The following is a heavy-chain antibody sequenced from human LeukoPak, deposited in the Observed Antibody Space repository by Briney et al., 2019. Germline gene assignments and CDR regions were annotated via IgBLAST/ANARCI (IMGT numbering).Heavy chain of an antibody. CDR3: ARRVNYYGSGSYYFDP. CDR1: GGSISSYY. CDR2: IYYSGST. D-gene: IGHD3-10*01. Sequence: KSSETLSLTCTVSGGSISSYYWSWIRQPPGKGLEWIGYIYYSGSTNYNPSLKSRVTISVDTSKNQFSLKLSSVTAADTAVYYCARRVNYYGSGSYYFDPWGRGTLVTVSS. V-gene: IGHV4-59*08. J-gene: IGHJ5*02.